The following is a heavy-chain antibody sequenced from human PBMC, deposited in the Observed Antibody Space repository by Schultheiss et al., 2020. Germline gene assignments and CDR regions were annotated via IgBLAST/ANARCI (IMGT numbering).Heavy chain of an antibody. CDR2: ISYDGTNK. J-gene: IGHJ2*01. Sequence: GGSLRLSCAASRFTFSAFAMHWVRQAPGKGLECVAIISYDGTNKYYADSVKGRFTISRDNSKNTLYLQMNSLRAEDTAVYYCTTGGWYFDLWGRGTLVTVSS. CDR3: TTGGWYFDL. V-gene: IGHV3-30-3*01. CDR1: RFTFSAFA.